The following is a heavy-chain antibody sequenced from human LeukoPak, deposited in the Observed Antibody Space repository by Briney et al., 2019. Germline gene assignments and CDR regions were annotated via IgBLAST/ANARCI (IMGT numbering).Heavy chain of an antibody. CDR1: GFTFSSYA. V-gene: IGHV3-23*01. D-gene: IGHD6-6*01. CDR3: AKDLGYSSSSPFDY. J-gene: IGHJ4*02. Sequence: PGGSLRLSCAASGFTFSSYAMSWVRQAPVKGLEWVSAISGSGGSTYYADSVKGRFTISRDNSKNTLYLQMNSLRAEDTAVYYCAKDLGYSSSSPFDYWGQGTLVTVSS. CDR2: ISGSGGST.